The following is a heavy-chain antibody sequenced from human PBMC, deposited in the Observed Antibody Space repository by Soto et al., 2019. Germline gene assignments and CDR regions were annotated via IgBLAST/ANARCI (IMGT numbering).Heavy chain of an antibody. V-gene: IGHV4-34*01. J-gene: IGHJ6*02. CDR1: CGSFSCDY. CDR2: INHSGRT. Sequence: AETRSRACAVYCGSFSCDYWSWIRQPARGGRGWIGEINHSGRTNYKPSLKSGVTVSVDKSKKQLSLNLRSVTAADTAVYYCAGGRGAGNTFYYYCGMGVWGQGTAVT. CDR3: AGGRGAGNTFYYYCGMGV. D-gene: IGHD3-16*01.